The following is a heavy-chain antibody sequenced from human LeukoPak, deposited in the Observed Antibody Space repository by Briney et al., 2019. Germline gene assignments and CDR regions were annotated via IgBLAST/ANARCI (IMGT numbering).Heavy chain of an antibody. J-gene: IGHJ4*02. Sequence: PSETLSLTCTVSGYSISSGYLWGWIRQPPGKGLEWIGSTYHGGTTYSNPSLKSRVIISEDTSKNQFSLKLSSVTAADTAVYYSARGSGDWTYYSDYWGQGTLVTVSS. V-gene: IGHV4-38-2*02. CDR1: GYSISSGYL. D-gene: IGHD2-21*02. CDR2: TYHGGTT. CDR3: ARGSGDWTYYSDY.